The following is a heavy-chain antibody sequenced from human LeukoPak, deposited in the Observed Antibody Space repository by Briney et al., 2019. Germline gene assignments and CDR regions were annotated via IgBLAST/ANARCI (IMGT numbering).Heavy chain of an antibody. CDR1: GFTFSGYG. Sequence: GGSLRLSCAASGFTFSGYGMHWVRQAPGKGLEWVAFIRYDGSNEYYADSVKGRFTISRDNSKNTLDLQMNSLRAEDTAVYYCAKSSRMSTVMIAFDYWGQGTLVTVSS. V-gene: IGHV3-30*02. D-gene: IGHD5-24*01. CDR3: AKSSRMSTVMIAFDY. CDR2: IRYDGSNE. J-gene: IGHJ4*02.